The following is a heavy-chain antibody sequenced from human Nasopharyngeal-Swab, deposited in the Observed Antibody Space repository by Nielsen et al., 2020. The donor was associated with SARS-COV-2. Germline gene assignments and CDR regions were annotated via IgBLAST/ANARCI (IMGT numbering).Heavy chain of an antibody. D-gene: IGHD5-24*01. CDR3: SGGNYTLYY. Sequence: GESLKISCAASGFIFSGSGVHWVRQAPGKGLEWVGQIRSRDNFDAPAYAASIQGRFTISRDDSKNTAYLQMNSLKTEDTAVYYCSGGNYTLYYWGQGTLVTVSS. CDR1: GFIFSGSG. CDR2: IRSRDNFDAP. V-gene: IGHV3-73*01. J-gene: IGHJ4*02.